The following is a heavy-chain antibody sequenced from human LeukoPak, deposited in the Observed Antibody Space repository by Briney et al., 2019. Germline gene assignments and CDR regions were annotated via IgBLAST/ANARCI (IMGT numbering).Heavy chain of an antibody. Sequence: PSETLSLTCTVSGGSISSGGYYWSWIRQPAGKGLEWIGRIYTSGSTNYNPSLKSRVTMSVDTSKNQFSLKLSSVTAADTAVYYCAREGYYGSGSFIYWFDPWGQGTLVTVSS. CDR1: GGSISSGGYY. CDR3: AREGYYGSGSFIYWFDP. CDR2: IYTSGST. D-gene: IGHD3-10*01. V-gene: IGHV4-61*02. J-gene: IGHJ5*02.